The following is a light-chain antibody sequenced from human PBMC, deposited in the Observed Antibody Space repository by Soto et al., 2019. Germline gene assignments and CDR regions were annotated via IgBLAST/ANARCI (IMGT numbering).Light chain of an antibody. CDR2: GAS. Sequence: EIVMTQSPATLSVSPGERATLSCRASQSVSSNLAWYQQKPGQAPRLLIYGASTRATGIPARFSGSGSGTEFPLTISSLQSEDCAVYYCQQYNNWPLYTFGQGTKLEIK. J-gene: IGKJ2*01. V-gene: IGKV3-15*01. CDR1: QSVSSN. CDR3: QQYNNWPLYT.